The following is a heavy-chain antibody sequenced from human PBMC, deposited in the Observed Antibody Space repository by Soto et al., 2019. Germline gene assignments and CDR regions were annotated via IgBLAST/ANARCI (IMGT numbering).Heavy chain of an antibody. CDR3: ASSGWYEGYFDY. D-gene: IGHD6-19*01. Sequence: GGSLRLSCASSGFTVSSNYMSLVRQAPGKGLEWVSVIYSGGSTYYADSVKGRFTISRDNSKNTLYLQMNSLRAEDTAVYYCASSGWYEGYFDYWGQGTLVTVSS. J-gene: IGHJ4*02. V-gene: IGHV3-53*01. CDR2: IYSGGST. CDR1: GFTVSSNY.